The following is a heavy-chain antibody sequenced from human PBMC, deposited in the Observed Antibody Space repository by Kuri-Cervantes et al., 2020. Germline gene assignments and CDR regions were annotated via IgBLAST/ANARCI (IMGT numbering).Heavy chain of an antibody. CDR1: GYTFTSYY. V-gene: IGHV1-46*01. Sequence: ASVKVSCKASGYTFTSYYMHWVRQAPGQGLEWMGIINPSGGSTSYAQKFQGRVTMTRDTSTSTVYMELSSLRSEDTAVYYCARDPPIYGTGSQYGMDVWGQGITVTVSS. D-gene: IGHD3-10*01. CDR3: ARDPPIYGTGSQYGMDV. J-gene: IGHJ6*02. CDR2: INPSGGST.